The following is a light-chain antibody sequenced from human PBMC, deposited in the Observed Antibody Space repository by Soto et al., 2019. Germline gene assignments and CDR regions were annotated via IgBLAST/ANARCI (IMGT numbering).Light chain of an antibody. CDR2: KAS. V-gene: IGKV1-5*03. J-gene: IGKJ2*01. Sequence: DIQMTQSPSTLSASVGDRVTINCRASQSISSWLAWYQQKPGKAPKLLIYKASSLESGVPSRFSGSGSGTEFTLTISSLQPDDFASYYCQQYNSFGQGTKLEIK. CDR1: QSISSW. CDR3: QQYNS.